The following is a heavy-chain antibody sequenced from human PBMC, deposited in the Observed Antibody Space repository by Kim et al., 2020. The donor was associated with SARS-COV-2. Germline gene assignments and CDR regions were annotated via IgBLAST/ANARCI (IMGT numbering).Heavy chain of an antibody. CDR3: AREQQPYGMDV. CDR2: IYYSGST. D-gene: IGHD6-13*01. V-gene: IGHV4-61*01. J-gene: IGHJ6*02. Sequence: SETLSLTCTVSGGSVSSGSYYWSWIRQPPGKGLEWIGYIYYSGSTNYNPSLKSRVTISVDTSKNQFSLKLSSVTAADTAVYYCAREQQPYGMDVWGQGTTVTVSS. CDR1: GGSVSSGSYY.